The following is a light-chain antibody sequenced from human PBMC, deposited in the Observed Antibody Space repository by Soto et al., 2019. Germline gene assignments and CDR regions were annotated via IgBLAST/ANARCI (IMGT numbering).Light chain of an antibody. Sequence: QSALTQPPSVSGAPGQRVTISCTGSSSNIGAGYHVHWYQQLPGTAPKLLIYVNSNRPSGVPDRFSGSKSGTSASLAITGLQAEDEADYYCQSYDSSLSGFWVFGGGTQLTVL. CDR2: VNS. CDR1: SSNIGAGYH. J-gene: IGLJ3*02. CDR3: QSYDSSLSGFWV. V-gene: IGLV1-40*01.